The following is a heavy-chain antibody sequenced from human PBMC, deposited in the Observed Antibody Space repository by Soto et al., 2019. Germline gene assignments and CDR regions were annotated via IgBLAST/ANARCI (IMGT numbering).Heavy chain of an antibody. CDR3: ARSGGRASGWYSEYFQH. CDR2: IYYRGST. V-gene: IGHV4-31*03. CDR1: GGSISSGGYY. J-gene: IGHJ1*01. D-gene: IGHD6-19*01. Sequence: QVQLQESGPGLVKPSQTLSLTCTVSGGSISSGGYYWSWIRQHPGKGLEWIGYIYYRGSTYYNPSLKTRVTISVATSKNQFPLKLSSVTAADTAVYYCARSGGRASGWYSEYFQHWGQGTLVTVSS.